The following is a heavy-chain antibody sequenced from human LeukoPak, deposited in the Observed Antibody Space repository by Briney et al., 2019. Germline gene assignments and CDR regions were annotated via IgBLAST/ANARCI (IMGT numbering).Heavy chain of an antibody. D-gene: IGHD1-26*01. J-gene: IGHJ4*02. Sequence: PGGSVRLSCAASGFTFSSYEMNWVRQAPGKGLEWVSYINSNGSTIYYADSVKGRFTISRDNAKNSLYLQMNSLRAEDTAVYYCARGHSGCYYFDYWGQGTLDSVP. V-gene: IGHV3-48*03. CDR1: GFTFSSYE. CDR2: INSNGSTI. CDR3: ARGHSGCYYFDY.